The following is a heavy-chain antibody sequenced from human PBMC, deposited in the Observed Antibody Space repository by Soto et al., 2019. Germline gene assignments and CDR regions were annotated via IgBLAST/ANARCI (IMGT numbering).Heavy chain of an antibody. D-gene: IGHD2-15*01. V-gene: IGHV4-31*03. CDR1: GGSISSGAYY. J-gene: IGHJ4*02. CDR3: ARAPAGYCSGGSCAFDY. CDR2: IYYSGST. Sequence: SETLSLTCTVSGGSISSGAYYWNWIRQRPGKGLEWIGYIYYSGSTYYNPSLKSRITISVDTSKNQFSLKLSSVTAADTAAYYCARAPAGYCSGGSCAFDYWGQGILVTVSS.